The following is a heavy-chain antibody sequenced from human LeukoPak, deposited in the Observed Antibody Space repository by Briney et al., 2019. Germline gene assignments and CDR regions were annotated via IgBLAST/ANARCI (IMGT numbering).Heavy chain of an antibody. Sequence: ASVKVSCKASGYTFTGYYMHWVRQAPGQGLEWMGWINPNSGGTNYAQKFQGWVTMTRDTSISTAYMELSRLRSDDTAVYYCARDSGSILGPMDVWGKGTTVTVSS. V-gene: IGHV1-2*04. J-gene: IGHJ6*04. CDR2: INPNSGGT. CDR3: ARDSGSILGPMDV. D-gene: IGHD2-15*01. CDR1: GYTFTGYY.